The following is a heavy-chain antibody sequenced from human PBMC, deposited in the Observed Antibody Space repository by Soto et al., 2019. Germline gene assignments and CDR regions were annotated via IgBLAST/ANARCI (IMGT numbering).Heavy chain of an antibody. CDR2: ISSNSAYI. D-gene: IGHD6-13*01. CDR3: TRDESRDSSARGWFDP. CDR1: GFTFRSFT. Sequence: GWLRLSCAASGFTFRSFTMNWVRQAPGKGLEWVSTISSNSAYIYYTDALRGRFTISRDNAKNSLHLQMNSLRAEDTAVYYCTRDESRDSSARGWFDPWGPGTLVTVSS. J-gene: IGHJ5*02. V-gene: IGHV3-21*01.